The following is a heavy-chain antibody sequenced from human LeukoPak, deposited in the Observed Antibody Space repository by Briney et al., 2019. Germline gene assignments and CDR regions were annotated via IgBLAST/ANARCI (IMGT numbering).Heavy chain of an antibody. D-gene: IGHD6-13*01. CDR1: GGSISSGGYY. CDR2: IYHSGST. Sequence: PSETLSLTCTVSGGSISSGGYYWSWIRQPPGKGLEWIGYIYHSGSTYYNPSLKSRVTISVDRSKNQFSLKLSSVTAADTAVYYCGRVGGIAAAGTTPFDPWGQGTLVTASS. J-gene: IGHJ5*02. CDR3: GRVGGIAAAGTTPFDP. V-gene: IGHV4-30-2*01.